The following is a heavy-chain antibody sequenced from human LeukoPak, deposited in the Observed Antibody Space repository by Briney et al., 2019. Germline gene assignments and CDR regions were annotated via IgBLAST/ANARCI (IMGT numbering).Heavy chain of an antibody. J-gene: IGHJ4*02. CDR2: ISYDGNNK. CDR1: GFTFSSYG. D-gene: IGHD1-26*01. V-gene: IGHV3-30*18. Sequence: GGSLRLSCAASGFTFSSYGMQWVRQAPGKGLEWVAVISYDGNNKYYADSVKGRFTISRDNAKNMLYLQMNSLGAEDTAVYYCAKDRPIEGSYYFDYWGQGTLVTVSS. CDR3: AKDRPIEGSYYFDY.